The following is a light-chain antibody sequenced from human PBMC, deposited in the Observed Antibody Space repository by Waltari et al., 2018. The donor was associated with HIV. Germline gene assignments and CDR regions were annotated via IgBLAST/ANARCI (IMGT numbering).Light chain of an antibody. CDR1: SSDVGGYNF. CDR2: DVS. V-gene: IGLV2-11*01. CDR3: CSYTGSYTWV. Sequence: QSALTHPRSVSGSPGQSVTIPCTGTSSDVGGYNFVSWYQQHPGKAPKLVIYDVSKWPSGVPDRFSGSKSGNTASLTISGLQAEDEADYYCCSYTGSYTWVFGGGTELTVL. J-gene: IGLJ3*02.